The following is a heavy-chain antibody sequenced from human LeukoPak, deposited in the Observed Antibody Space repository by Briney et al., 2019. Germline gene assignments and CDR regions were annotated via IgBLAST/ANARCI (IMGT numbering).Heavy chain of an antibody. CDR1: GFTFSSYG. J-gene: IGHJ4*02. Sequence: GGSLRLSCATSGFTFSSYGMHWVRQAPGKGLEWVAFIHFDGNNKYYADSVKGRFTISRDNSKNTLYLQMNSLRAEDTALYYCANTYFYASANYWGQGTLVTVSS. CDR3: ANTYFYASANY. V-gene: IGHV3-30*02. D-gene: IGHD3-10*01. CDR2: IHFDGNNK.